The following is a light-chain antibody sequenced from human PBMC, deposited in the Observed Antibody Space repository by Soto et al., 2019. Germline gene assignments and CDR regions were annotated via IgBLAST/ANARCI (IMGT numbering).Light chain of an antibody. CDR2: GAS. CDR1: QSVNSK. CDR3: QQYNNWPPIT. J-gene: IGKJ5*01. V-gene: IGKV3-15*01. Sequence: EIVLTQSPATLAVSPGDRVSLSCRAIQSVNSKLAWYQQTPGQAPRLXLYGASTRANGIPARISGSGSGAELTLTISSLQSEDFAFYFGQQYNNWPPITFGQGTRLEIK.